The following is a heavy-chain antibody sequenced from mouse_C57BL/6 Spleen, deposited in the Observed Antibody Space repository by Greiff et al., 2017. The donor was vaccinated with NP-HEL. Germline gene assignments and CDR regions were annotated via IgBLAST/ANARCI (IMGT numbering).Heavy chain of an antibody. CDR1: GYTFTSYW. V-gene: IGHV1-52*01. D-gene: IGHD1-1*01. J-gene: IGHJ2*01. Sequence: QVQLQQPGAELVRPGSSVKLSCKASGYTFTSYWMHWVKQRPIQGLEWIGNIDPSDSATHYNQKFKDKATLTVDKSSSTAYMQLSSLTSEDSAVDYCAREGVLREYFDYWGQGTTLTVSS. CDR2: IDPSDSAT. CDR3: AREGVLREYFDY.